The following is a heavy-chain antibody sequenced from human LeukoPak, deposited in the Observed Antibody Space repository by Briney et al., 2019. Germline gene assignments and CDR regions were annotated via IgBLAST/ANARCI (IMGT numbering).Heavy chain of an antibody. CDR3: ARAAQLAQINDLVYDAFDI. D-gene: IGHD6-6*01. V-gene: IGHV4-61*02. J-gene: IGHJ3*02. CDR2: IYTSGNT. Sequence: PSETLSLTCTVSGDSISSGDYYWSWIRQPAGKGLEWIGRIYTSGNTNYNPSLKNRVTISLDTSKNQFSLKLSSVTAADTAVYYCARAAQLAQINDLVYDAFDIWGQGTMVTVSS. CDR1: GDSISSGDYY.